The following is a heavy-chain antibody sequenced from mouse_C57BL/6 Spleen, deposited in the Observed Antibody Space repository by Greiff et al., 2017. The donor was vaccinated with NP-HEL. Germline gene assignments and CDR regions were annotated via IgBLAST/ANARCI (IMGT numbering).Heavy chain of an antibody. J-gene: IGHJ2*01. CDR1: GFTFSDYG. CDR3: ARPTKSYYFDY. V-gene: IGHV5-17*01. CDR2: ISSGSSTI. Sequence: EVKLMESGGGLVKPGGSLKLSCAASGFTFSDYGMHWVRQAPEKGLEWVAYISSGSSTIYYADTVKGRFTISRDNAKNTLFLQMTSLRSEDTAMYYCARPTKSYYFDYWGQGTTLTVSS.